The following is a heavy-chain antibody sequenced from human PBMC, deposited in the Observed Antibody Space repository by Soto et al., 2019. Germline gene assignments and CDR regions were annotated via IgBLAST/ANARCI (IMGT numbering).Heavy chain of an antibody. D-gene: IGHD3-3*01. CDR1: GFTFTSSA. CDR2: IVVGSGNT. CDR3: AAGGVAIFGVAYAFDI. J-gene: IGHJ3*02. V-gene: IGHV1-58*02. Sequence: SVKVSCKASGFTFTSSAMPWVRQARGQRLEWIGWIVVGSGNTNYAQKFQERVTINRDMSTSTAYMELSSLRSEDTAVYYCAAGGVAIFGVAYAFDIWGQGTMVT.